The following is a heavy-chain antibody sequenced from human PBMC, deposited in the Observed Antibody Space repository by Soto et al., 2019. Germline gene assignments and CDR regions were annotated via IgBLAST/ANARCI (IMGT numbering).Heavy chain of an antibody. J-gene: IGHJ6*02. CDR1: GGTFSSYA. D-gene: IGHD2-2*01. Sequence: SVKVSCKASGGTFSSYAISWVRQAPGQGLEWMGGIIPIFGTANYAQKFQGRVTITADESTSTAYMELSSLRSEDTAVYYCARVATIVVVPAAMDYYYYGMDVWGQGTTVTVSS. CDR3: ARVATIVVVPAAMDYYYYGMDV. CDR2: IIPIFGTA. V-gene: IGHV1-69*13.